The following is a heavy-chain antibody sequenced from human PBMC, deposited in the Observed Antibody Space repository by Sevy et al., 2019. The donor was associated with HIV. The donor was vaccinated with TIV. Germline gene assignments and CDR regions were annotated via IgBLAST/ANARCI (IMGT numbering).Heavy chain of an antibody. D-gene: IGHD1-1*01. J-gene: IGHJ4*02. Sequence: GGSPRLSCAASGFTFDDYAMHWVRQAPGKGLEWVSGISWNSGSIGYADSVKGRFTISRDNAKNSLYLQMNSLRAEDTALYYCAKGLSRITTVALDYWGQGTLVTVSS. V-gene: IGHV3-9*01. CDR2: ISWNSGSI. CDR1: GFTFDDYA. CDR3: AKGLSRITTVALDY.